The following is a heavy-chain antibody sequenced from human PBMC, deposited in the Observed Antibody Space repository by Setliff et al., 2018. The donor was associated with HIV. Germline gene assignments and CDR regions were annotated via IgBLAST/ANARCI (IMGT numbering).Heavy chain of an antibody. CDR1: GGSVNSGNYH. CDR2: IYTSGSP. J-gene: IGHJ4*02. D-gene: IGHD5-12*01. CDR3: ARQVSIPGVAITPVDY. V-gene: IGHV4-61*09. Sequence: SETLSLTCSVSGGSVNSGNYHWAWIRQPAGKGLEWIGHIYTSGSPRYKSSLTSRLTISLDTSKSQFSLRMTSVTAADTAIYYCARQVSIPGVAITPVDYWGQGALVTVSS.